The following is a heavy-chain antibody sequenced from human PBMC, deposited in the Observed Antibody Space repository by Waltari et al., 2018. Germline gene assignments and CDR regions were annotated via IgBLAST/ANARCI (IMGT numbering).Heavy chain of an antibody. J-gene: IGHJ4*02. CDR2: ISYDGSNK. V-gene: IGHV3-30*18. CDR3: AKDSVGAFWF. Sequence: QVQLVESGGGVVQPGRSLRLSCAASGFAFSSYGMHGVRQAPGKGLEWVAVISYDGSNKYYADSVKGRFTISRDNSKNTLYLQMNSLRAEDTAVYYCAKDSVGAFWFWGQGTLVTVSS. D-gene: IGHD1-26*01. CDR1: GFAFSSYG.